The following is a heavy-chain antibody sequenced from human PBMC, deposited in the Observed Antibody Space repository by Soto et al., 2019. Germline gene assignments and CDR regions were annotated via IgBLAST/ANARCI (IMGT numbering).Heavy chain of an antibody. Sequence: GGSLRLSCAASGFTFSSSWMHWVRQAPGKGLVWVSRINSGASTTNYADSVKGRFTISRDNAKNTLYLQMDSLTAEDTAVYYCARGPSGWFGYDYWGQGTLVTVSS. J-gene: IGHJ4*02. CDR1: GFTFSSSW. V-gene: IGHV3-74*01. D-gene: IGHD6-19*01. CDR2: INSGASTT. CDR3: ARGPSGWFGYDY.